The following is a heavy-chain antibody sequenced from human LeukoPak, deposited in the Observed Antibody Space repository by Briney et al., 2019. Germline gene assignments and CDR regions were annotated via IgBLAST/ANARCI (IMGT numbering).Heavy chain of an antibody. CDR3: ARLLGYCSGGSCYPRWFAP. CDR1: GGSISSSSYY. J-gene: IGHJ5*02. CDR2: IYYSGST. V-gene: IGHV4-39*01. D-gene: IGHD2-15*01. Sequence: PSETLSLTCTVPGGSISSSSYYWGWIRQPPGKGLEWIGSIYYSGSTYYNPSLKSRVTISVDTSKNQFSLKLSSVTAADTAVYYCARLLGYCSGGSCYPRWFAPWGQGTLVTVSS.